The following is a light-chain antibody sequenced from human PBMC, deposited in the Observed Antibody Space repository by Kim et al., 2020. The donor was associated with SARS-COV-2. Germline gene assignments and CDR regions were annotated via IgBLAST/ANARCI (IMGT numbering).Light chain of an antibody. CDR1: QSLRSY. CDR3: QQSYSTPLT. CDR2: DAY. Sequence: SACGGERDHYSCRARQSLRSYLNWYEQKPGRAPKPLIYDAYSSNSGVPTRFSGSGSGTDFTLHISSVEPEDCETLYCQQSYSTPLTCGGENKVE. J-gene: IGKJ4*01. V-gene: IGKV1-39*01.